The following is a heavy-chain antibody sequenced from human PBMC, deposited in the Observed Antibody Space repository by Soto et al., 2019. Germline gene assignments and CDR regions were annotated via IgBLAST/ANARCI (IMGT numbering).Heavy chain of an antibody. CDR2: IYYTGSI. V-gene: IGHV4-59*01. CDR1: GGSITSSY. D-gene: IGHD5-18*01. Sequence: QVQLQESGPGLVKPSETLSLTCTVSGGSITSSYWTWIRQPPGKGLEWIGYIYYTGSIDYNPSLKSRVTISVDTSKIQLSLKLSSVTATDTALYYCARRSNTRGYIDLWGQGTLITVSS. CDR3: ARRSNTRGYIDL. J-gene: IGHJ5*02.